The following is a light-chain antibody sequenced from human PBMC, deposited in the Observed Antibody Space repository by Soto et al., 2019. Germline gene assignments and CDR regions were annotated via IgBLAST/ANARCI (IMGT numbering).Light chain of an antibody. J-gene: IGKJ4*01. V-gene: IGKV1-39*01. CDR3: QQSYNTPLT. CDR1: QSISSS. CDR2: TAS. Sequence: DIQMTQSPSSLSASVGDRVTITCRASQSISSSLNWYQQKPGKPPKLLIYTASTLQSGVPSRFSGSGSGTDFTLTISSLQPEDFATYYCQQSYNTPLTFGGGTNVEIQ.